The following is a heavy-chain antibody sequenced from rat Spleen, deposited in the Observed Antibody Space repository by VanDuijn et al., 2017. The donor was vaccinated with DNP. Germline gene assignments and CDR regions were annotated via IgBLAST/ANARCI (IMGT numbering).Heavy chain of an antibody. J-gene: IGHJ2*01. CDR3: TSGLY. CDR2: ISYDGGSA. D-gene: IGHD1-7*01. CDR1: GFTFGDYA. Sequence: EVQLEESGGGLVQPGGSLKLSCAASGFTFGDYAMAWVRQAPTKGLEWVAYISYDGGSAYYGDSVKGRFTISRDNAKSTLYLQMNSLRSEDTATYYCTSGLYWGQGVMVTVSS. V-gene: IGHV5-20*01.